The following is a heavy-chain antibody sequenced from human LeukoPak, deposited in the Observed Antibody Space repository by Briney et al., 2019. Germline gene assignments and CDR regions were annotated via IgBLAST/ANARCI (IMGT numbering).Heavy chain of an antibody. D-gene: IGHD2-15*01. J-gene: IGHJ4*02. CDR1: GFTFSSYA. CDR3: AKVLSDIVVVVAAISYYFDY. V-gene: IGHV3-23*01. Sequence: GGSLRLSCAASGFTFSSYAMSWVRQAPGKGLEWVSAISGSGGSTYYADSVKGRFTISRDNSENTLYLQMNSLRAEDTAVYYCAKVLSDIVVVVAAISYYFDYWGQGTLVTVSS. CDR2: ISGSGGST.